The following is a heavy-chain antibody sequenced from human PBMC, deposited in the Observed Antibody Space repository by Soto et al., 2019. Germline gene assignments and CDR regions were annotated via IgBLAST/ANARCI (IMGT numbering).Heavy chain of an antibody. CDR3: AADPFYYDSSNYYPFDH. V-gene: IGHV1-58*01. CDR2: IVASSGNT. Sequence: SVKVSCKASGFTLKSSAVQWVRQARGQRLEWIGWIVASSGNTHYAQRFQERVTITRGMSTSTAYLELSSLRSEDTAVYYCAADPFYYDSSNYYPFDHWGQGTQVTVSS. J-gene: IGHJ4*02. CDR1: GFTLKSSA. D-gene: IGHD3-22*01.